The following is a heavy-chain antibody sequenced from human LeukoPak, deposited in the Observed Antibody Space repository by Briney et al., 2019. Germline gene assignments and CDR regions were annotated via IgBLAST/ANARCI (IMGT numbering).Heavy chain of an antibody. Sequence: GGSLRLSCAASGFTFSSYAMSWVRQAPGKGLEWVSAISGSGGSTYYADSVKGRFTISRDNSKNTLYLQMSSLRAEDTAVYYCAKHVIDFYYFDYWGQGTLVTVSS. D-gene: IGHD3-16*02. J-gene: IGHJ4*02. CDR2: ISGSGGST. CDR3: AKHVIDFYYFDY. V-gene: IGHV3-23*01. CDR1: GFTFSSYA.